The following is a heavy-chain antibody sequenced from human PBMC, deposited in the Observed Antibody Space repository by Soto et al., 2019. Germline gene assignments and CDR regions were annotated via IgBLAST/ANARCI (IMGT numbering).Heavy chain of an antibody. D-gene: IGHD4-17*01. CDR1: GFTFSGSA. V-gene: IGHV3-73*02. CDR3: TSRATVTTSADY. CDR2: IRSKANIYAT. Sequence: EVQLVESGGGLVQPGGSLKLSCAASGFTFSGSAMHWVRQASGKGLEWVGRIRSKANIYATAYAASVKGRFTISRDDSKNTAYLQMNSLKTEDTAVYYCTSRATVTTSADYWGQGTLVTVSS. J-gene: IGHJ4*02.